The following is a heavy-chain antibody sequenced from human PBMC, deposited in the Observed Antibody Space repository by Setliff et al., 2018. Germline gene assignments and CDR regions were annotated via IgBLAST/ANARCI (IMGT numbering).Heavy chain of an antibody. CDR2: VDATSSYI. J-gene: IGHJ4*02. D-gene: IGHD5-18*01. V-gene: IGHV3-21*01. CDR3: ARDNWVDSVMVTEKGEF. Sequence: GGSLRLSCVASGFTFSSYWMSWVRQAPGKGLEWISSVDATSSYIYYADSVKGRFTISRDNAKNSLYLQMNSLRAEDTAVYYCARDNWVDSVMVTEKGEFWGQGTLVTVSS. CDR1: GFTFSSYW.